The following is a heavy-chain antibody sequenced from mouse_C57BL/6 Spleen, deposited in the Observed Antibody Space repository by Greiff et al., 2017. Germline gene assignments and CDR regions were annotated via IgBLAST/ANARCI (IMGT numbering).Heavy chain of an antibody. D-gene: IGHD1-1*01. CDR3: ARECTVVAHWYVDV. CDR2: IWSGGST. CDR1: GFSLTSYG. V-gene: IGHV2-2*01. J-gene: IGHJ1*03. Sequence: QVQLQQSGPGLVQPSQSLSITCTVSGFSLTSYGVHWVRQSPGKGLEWLGVIWSGGSTDYNAAFISRLSISKDNSKSQVFFKMNSLQADDTAIYYCARECTVVAHWYVDVWGTGTTVTVSS.